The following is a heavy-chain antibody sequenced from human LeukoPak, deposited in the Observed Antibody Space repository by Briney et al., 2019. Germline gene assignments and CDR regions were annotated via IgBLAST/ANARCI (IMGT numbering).Heavy chain of an antibody. CDR1: GYTFTSYY. Sequence: GASVKVSCKASGYTFTSYYMHWVRQAPGQGLEWMGIINPSGGSTSYAQKFQGRVTMTRDTSTSTVYMGLSSLRSEDTAVYYCARVWGLYYFDYWGQGTLVTVSS. CDR2: INPSGGST. D-gene: IGHD1-26*01. J-gene: IGHJ4*02. CDR3: ARVWGLYYFDY. V-gene: IGHV1-46*01.